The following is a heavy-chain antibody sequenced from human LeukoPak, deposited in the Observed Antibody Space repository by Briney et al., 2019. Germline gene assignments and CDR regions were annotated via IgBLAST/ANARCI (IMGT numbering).Heavy chain of an antibody. D-gene: IGHD3-10*01. Sequence: GASVKVSCKASGYXFTTNKFHWVRQAPGQGLEWMGMINPSDGTKIYAQKFQGRVTITADESTSTAYMELSSLRSEDTAVYYCARDLNSSGDYWGQGTLVTVSS. V-gene: IGHV1-46*01. CDR2: INPSDGTK. CDR3: ARDLNSSGDY. J-gene: IGHJ4*02. CDR1: GYXFTTNK.